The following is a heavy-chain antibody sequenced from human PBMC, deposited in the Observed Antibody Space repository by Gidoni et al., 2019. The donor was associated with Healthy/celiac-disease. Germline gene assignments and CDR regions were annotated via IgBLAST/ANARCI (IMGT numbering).Heavy chain of an antibody. D-gene: IGHD2-2*01. J-gene: IGHJ6*03. CDR1: GGSISSSSYY. CDR3: ASLKGLVVPAAIPYYYYMDV. CDR2: IYYSGST. V-gene: IGHV4-39*01. Sequence: QLQLQESGPGLVKPSETLSLTCTVSGGSISSSSYYWGWIRQPPGKGLEWIGSIYYSGSTYYNPSLKSRVTISVDTSKNQFSLKLSSVTAADTAVYYCASLKGLVVPAAIPYYYYMDVWGKGTTVTVSS.